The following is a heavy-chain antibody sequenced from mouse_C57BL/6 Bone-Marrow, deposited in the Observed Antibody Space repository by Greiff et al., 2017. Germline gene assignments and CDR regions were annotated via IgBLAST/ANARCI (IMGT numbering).Heavy chain of an antibody. CDR2: IDPKSGGT. V-gene: IGHV1-72*01. CDR3: ARGDGSSLVDLDD. J-gene: IGHJ2*01. CDR1: GYTFTSYW. D-gene: IGHD1-1*01. Sequence: QVQLKQPGAELVKPGASVKLSCKASGYTFTSYWMHWVKQRPGRGLEWIGRIDPKSGGTKYNEKFKSKATLTVDKPSSTAYMQLSSLTSEDAAVYYCARGDGSSLVDLDDWGQGTTLTVSS.